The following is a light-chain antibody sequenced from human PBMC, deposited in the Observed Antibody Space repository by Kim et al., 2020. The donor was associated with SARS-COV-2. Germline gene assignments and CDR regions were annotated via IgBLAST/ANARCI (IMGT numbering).Light chain of an antibody. CDR2: GKN. V-gene: IGLV3-19*01. CDR3: NSLDSTVNHYV. Sequence: SSELTQDPAVSVALGQTVRITCQGDSLRSYYASWYQQKPGQAPVLVIYGKNNRPSGIPDRFSGSSSGNTASLTITGAHSEDEADYYCNSLDSTVNHYVFG. J-gene: IGLJ1*01. CDR1: SLRSYY.